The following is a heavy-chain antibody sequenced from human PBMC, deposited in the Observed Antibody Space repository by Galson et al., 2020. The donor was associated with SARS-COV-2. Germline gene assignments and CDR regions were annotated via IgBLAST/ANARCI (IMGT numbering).Heavy chain of an antibody. D-gene: IGHD3-22*01. Sequence: SVKVSCKASGGTFSSYAISWVRQAPGQGLEWMGGIIPIFGTANYAQKFQGRVTITADESTSTAYMELSSLRSEDTAVYYCARGADYYDSSGYSWDPSRWAIGMDVWGQGTTVTVSS. CDR1: GGTFSSYA. J-gene: IGHJ6*02. CDR2: IIPIFGTA. V-gene: IGHV1-69*13. CDR3: ARGADYYDSSGYSWDPSRWAIGMDV.